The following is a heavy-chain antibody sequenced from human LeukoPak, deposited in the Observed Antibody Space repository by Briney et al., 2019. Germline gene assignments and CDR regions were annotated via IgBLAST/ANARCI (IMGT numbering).Heavy chain of an antibody. V-gene: IGHV4-59*08. Sequence: PSETLSLTCTVSGGSISSYYWSWIRQPPGKGLEWIGYIYYSGSTNYNPSLKSRVTISVDTSKNQFSLKLSSVTAADTAVYYCATLSSSWYRGDFDYWGQGTLVTVSS. D-gene: IGHD6-13*01. CDR1: GGSISSYY. CDR2: IYYSGST. CDR3: ATLSSSWYRGDFDY. J-gene: IGHJ4*02.